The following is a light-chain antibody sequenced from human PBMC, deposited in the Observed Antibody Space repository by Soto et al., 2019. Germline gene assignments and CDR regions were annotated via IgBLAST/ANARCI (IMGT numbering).Light chain of an antibody. J-gene: IGKJ3*01. CDR2: GAS. CDR1: EDIRTS. CDR3: QHYNNLPPLT. V-gene: IGKV1-33*01. Sequence: DIQMTQSPSSLSASVGARVSITCQASEDIRTSLSWFQHKPGRAPKLLIYGASYLETGVPSRFRGSGSGTDFTLTNSSLQPEDIATYYCQHYNNLPPLTFGPGTMLDIK.